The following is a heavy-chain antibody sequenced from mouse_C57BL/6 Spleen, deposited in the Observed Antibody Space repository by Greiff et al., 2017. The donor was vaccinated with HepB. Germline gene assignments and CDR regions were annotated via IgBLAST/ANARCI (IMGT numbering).Heavy chain of an antibody. CDR1: GYTFTDYE. Sequence: VQLQQSGAELVRPGASVTLSCKASGYTFTDYEMHWVKQTPVHGLEWIGAIDPETGGTAYNQKFKGKAILTADKSSSTAYMELRSLTSEDSAVYYCTRSGGYGGDYYAMDYWGQGTSVTVSS. CDR3: TRSGGYGGDYYAMDY. J-gene: IGHJ4*01. V-gene: IGHV1-15*01. CDR2: IDPETGGT. D-gene: IGHD2-2*01.